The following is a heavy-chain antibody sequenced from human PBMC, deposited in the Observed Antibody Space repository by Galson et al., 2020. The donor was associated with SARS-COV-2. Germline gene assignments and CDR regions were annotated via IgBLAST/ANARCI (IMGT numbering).Heavy chain of an antibody. CDR2: VYWDDDK. V-gene: IGHV2-5*02. J-gene: IGHJ3*01. D-gene: IGHD3-10*01. CDR1: GFSLSNTGVG. Sequence: KMSGPTLVKPTQTLTLTCNFSGFSLSNTGVGVGWIRQPPGQALEWLALVYWDDDKRYRPSLKSRLTITKDTSKNQVVLTMANMDPVDTGTYYCAHKPPGGQVADAFDVWGRGTMVTVSS. CDR3: AHKPPGGQVADAFDV.